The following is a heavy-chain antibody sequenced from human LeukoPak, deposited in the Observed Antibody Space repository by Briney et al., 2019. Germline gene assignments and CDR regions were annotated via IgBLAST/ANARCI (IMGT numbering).Heavy chain of an antibody. J-gene: IGHJ4*02. Sequence: SETLSLTCTASGGSISSYYWSWIRQPPGKGLEWIGYIYYSGSTNYNPSLKSRVTISVDTSKNQFSLKLSSVTAADTAVYYCARDNSNYGAFDYWGQGTLVTVSS. V-gene: IGHV4-59*01. CDR3: ARDNSNYGAFDY. D-gene: IGHD4-11*01. CDR2: IYYSGST. CDR1: GGSISSYY.